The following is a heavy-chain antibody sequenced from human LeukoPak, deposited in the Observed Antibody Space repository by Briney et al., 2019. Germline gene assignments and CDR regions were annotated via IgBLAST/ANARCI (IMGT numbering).Heavy chain of an antibody. CDR2: ISWDSRSI. CDR3: TKEPLDY. Sequence: GGSLRLSCAASGFTFDDYAMHWVRQAPGKGLEWVSGISWDSRSIGYADSVKGRFTISRDNTKNSLYLQMNSLRAEDMALYYCTKEPLDYWGQGTLVTVSS. CDR1: GFTFDDYA. V-gene: IGHV3-9*03. J-gene: IGHJ4*02.